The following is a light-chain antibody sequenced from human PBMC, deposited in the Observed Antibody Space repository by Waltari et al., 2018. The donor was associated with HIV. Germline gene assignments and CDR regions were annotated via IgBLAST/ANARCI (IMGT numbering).Light chain of an antibody. Sequence: DLTQPPPVSVPPGQTATITPPGDDLKKPADYGYQKKSGQAPVLLINKDTERLSGIPERFSGSSSGTSLTLTINEVRAEDEAEYYCQSSDSSGVDFVVFGGGTKLTV. J-gene: IGLJ2*01. CDR2: KDT. V-gene: IGLV3-25*03. CDR3: QSSDSSGVDFVV. CDR1: DLKKPA.